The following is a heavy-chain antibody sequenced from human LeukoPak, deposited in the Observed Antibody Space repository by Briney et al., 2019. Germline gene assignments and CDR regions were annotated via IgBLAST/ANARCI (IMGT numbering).Heavy chain of an antibody. Sequence: KPSETLSLTCTVSGGSISSSSYYWGWIRQPPGKGLEWIGSIYYSGSTYYNPSLKSRVTISVDTSKNQFSLKLSSVTAADTAVYYCARVYYSSSWYSPYYYYYMDVWGKGTTVTVSS. CDR3: ARVYYSSSWYSPYYYYYMDV. V-gene: IGHV4-39*07. CDR2: IYYSGST. D-gene: IGHD6-13*01. CDR1: GGSISSSSYY. J-gene: IGHJ6*03.